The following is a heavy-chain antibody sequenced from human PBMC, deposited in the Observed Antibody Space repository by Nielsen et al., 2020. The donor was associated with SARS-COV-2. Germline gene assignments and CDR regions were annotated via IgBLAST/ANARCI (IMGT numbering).Heavy chain of an antibody. V-gene: IGHV4-59*01. Sequence: SETLSLTCTVSGGSISGDHWSWIRQAPGKGLEWIAYNYNSAKTMYNSSLKSRVTMSVDTSKNQLSLRLTSVTAADTAVYYCARGRAPLRYWGQGILVTVSS. D-gene: IGHD2-15*01. J-gene: IGHJ4*02. CDR1: GGSISGDH. CDR3: ARGRAPLRY. CDR2: NYNSAKT.